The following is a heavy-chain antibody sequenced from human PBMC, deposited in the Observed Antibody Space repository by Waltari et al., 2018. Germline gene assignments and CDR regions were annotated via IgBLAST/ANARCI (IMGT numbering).Heavy chain of an antibody. Sequence: QVQLVESGGGAVQTGRSLRLSCAATGVTFSSYAMHWVRQAPGKGLGWVAVISYNGNDKYYTDSVKGRFTISRDNSKNTLYLQMNSLRPEDTAVYYCAKVPGTSQLYYLDNWGQGTLVTVSS. J-gene: IGHJ4*02. CDR3: AKVPGTSQLYYLDN. D-gene: IGHD1-1*01. V-gene: IGHV3-30*18. CDR2: ISYNGNDK. CDR1: GVTFSSYA.